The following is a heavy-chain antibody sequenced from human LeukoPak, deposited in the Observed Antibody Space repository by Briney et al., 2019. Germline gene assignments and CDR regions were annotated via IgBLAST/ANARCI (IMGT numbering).Heavy chain of an antibody. Sequence: GRSPRLACAASGSTFSSYAMHWVRQPPGKGLEWVAVISYDGSNKYCADSVKGPFTISRDNSKNTLYLQMNSLRAEDTAVYYCAENSALEYWGQGTLVTVSS. D-gene: IGHD1/OR15-1a*01. CDR3: AENSALEY. CDR2: ISYDGSNK. J-gene: IGHJ4*02. V-gene: IGHV3-30-3*01. CDR1: GSTFSSYA.